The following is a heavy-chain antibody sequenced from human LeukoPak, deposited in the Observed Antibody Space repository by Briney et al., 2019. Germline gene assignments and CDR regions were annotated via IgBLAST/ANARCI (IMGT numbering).Heavy chain of an antibody. J-gene: IGHJ4*02. D-gene: IGHD1-26*01. CDR2: ISAYNGNT. CDR3: ARDVAWVSGSYRHFDY. CDR1: VYTFTIYG. Sequence: ASVTVSSKPSVYTFTIYGISWVRQAPGQGLEWMGWISAYNGNTNYAQKLQGRVTMTTDTSTSTAYMELRSLRSDDTAVYYCARDVAWVSGSYRHFDYWGQGTLVTVSS. V-gene: IGHV1-18*01.